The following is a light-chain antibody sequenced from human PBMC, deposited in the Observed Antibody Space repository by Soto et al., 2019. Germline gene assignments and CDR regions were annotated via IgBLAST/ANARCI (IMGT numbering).Light chain of an antibody. V-gene: IGLV1-40*01. J-gene: IGLJ2*01. CDR2: GNS. CDR1: NSNIGATYD. Sequence: QSVLTQPPSVSGAPGQRVTISCTGSNSNIGATYDVQWYQQLPGTAPKLLIYGNSDRPSGVPDRFSGSKSGTSASLAITGLQAEDEAEYFCQSYDSSLKAPIFGGGTKLTVL. CDR3: QSYDSSLKAPI.